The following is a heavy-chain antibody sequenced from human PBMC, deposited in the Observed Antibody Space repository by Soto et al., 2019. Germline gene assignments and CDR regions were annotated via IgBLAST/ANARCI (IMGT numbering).Heavy chain of an antibody. CDR1: GFTFSSYA. CDR3: ANSIGGMVRGVIYGMDV. CDR2: ISGSGGST. J-gene: IGHJ6*02. Sequence: GGSLRLSCAASGFTFSSYAMSWVRQAPGKGLEWVSAISGSGGSTYYADSVKGRFTISRDNSKNTLYLQMNSLRAEDTAVYYCANSIGGMVRGVIYGMDVWGQGTTVTVSS. V-gene: IGHV3-23*01. D-gene: IGHD3-10*01.